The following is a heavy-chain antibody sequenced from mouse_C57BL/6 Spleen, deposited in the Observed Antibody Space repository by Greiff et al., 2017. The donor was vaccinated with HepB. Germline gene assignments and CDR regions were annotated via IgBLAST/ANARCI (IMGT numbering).Heavy chain of an antibody. J-gene: IGHJ4*01. CDR1: GYSFTDYN. V-gene: IGHV1-39*01. D-gene: IGHD2-4*01. Sequence: EVQLQQSGPELVKPGASVKISCKASGYSFTDYNLNWVKQSNGKSLEWIGVLNPNYGTTSYNQKFKGKATLTVDQSSSTAYMQLNSLTSEDSAVYYWARDYDYDGYAMDYWGQGTSVTVSS. CDR2: LNPNYGTT. CDR3: ARDYDYDGYAMDY.